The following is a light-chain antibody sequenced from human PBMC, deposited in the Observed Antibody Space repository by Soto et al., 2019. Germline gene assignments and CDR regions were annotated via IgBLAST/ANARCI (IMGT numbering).Light chain of an antibody. CDR2: AAS. J-gene: IGKJ5*01. CDR3: QQYDNLPLT. CDR1: QDMNTY. V-gene: IGKV1-33*01. Sequence: DMQLTQSAPFLSASLGDRVTISCRASQDMNTYIAWYQQKPGKAPNLLIYAASTLQSGVPSRFSGSGYGTDFNFTISSLQPEDIATYYCQQYDNLPLTFGQGTRLEIK.